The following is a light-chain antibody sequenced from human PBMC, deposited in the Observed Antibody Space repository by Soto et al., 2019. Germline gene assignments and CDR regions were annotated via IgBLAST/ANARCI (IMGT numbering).Light chain of an antibody. CDR1: QGISNY. J-gene: IGKJ1*01. Sequence: DIQMTQSPSSLSASVGDRVTITCRASQGISNYLAWYQQKPGKVPKLLISAASTLQSGVPARFSGSGSGTDFTLTISSLQPEDVATYYWQKYNSAPTFGQGTKVEIK. CDR3: QKYNSAPT. CDR2: AAS. V-gene: IGKV1-27*01.